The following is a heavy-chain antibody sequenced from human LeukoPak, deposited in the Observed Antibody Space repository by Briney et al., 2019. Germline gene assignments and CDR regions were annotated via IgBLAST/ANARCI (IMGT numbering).Heavy chain of an antibody. Sequence: PGGSLRLSCAASGFTFSSYEMNWVRQAPGKGLEWVSYISSSGSTIYYADSVKGRFTVSRDHAKNSLYLQMNSLRAEDTAVYYCARDFGQWPLNGGYYFDYWGQGTLVTVSS. CDR2: ISSSGSTI. J-gene: IGHJ4*02. CDR1: GFTFSSYE. D-gene: IGHD6-19*01. V-gene: IGHV3-48*03. CDR3: ARDFGQWPLNGGYYFDY.